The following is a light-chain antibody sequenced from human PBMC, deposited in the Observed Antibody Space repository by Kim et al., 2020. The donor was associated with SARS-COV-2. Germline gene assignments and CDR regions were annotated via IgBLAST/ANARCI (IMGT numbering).Light chain of an antibody. Sequence: ASVGDRVTITCRARQDISSWLGCYKQKPGKAPKVLIYEASNLQSGVPSRFSGSGSGTDFTLTINSLQPEDFATYYCQKTHSFPLTFGGGTKVDIK. J-gene: IGKJ4*01. CDR3: QKTHSFPLT. CDR2: EAS. V-gene: IGKV1D-12*01. CDR1: QDISSW.